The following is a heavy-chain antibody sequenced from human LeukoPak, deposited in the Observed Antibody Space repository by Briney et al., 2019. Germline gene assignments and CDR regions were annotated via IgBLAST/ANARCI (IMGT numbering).Heavy chain of an antibody. J-gene: IGHJ4*02. Sequence: GGSLRLSCVVSGFILNNYAMSWVRQAPGKGLEWVSIIYSGGSTSYADSVKGRFTISRDNSKNTLYLQMNSLRAEDTAVYYCARGHDDYVWGSYRPFDYWGQGTLVTVSS. CDR3: ARGHDDYVWGSYRPFDY. CDR2: IYSGGST. D-gene: IGHD3-16*02. CDR1: GFILNNYA. V-gene: IGHV3-66*01.